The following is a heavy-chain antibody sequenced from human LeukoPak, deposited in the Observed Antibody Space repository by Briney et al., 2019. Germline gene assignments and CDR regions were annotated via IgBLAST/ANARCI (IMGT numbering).Heavy chain of an antibody. CDR1: GGSISSYY. CDR2: IYYSGST. Sequence: SETLSPTCTVSGGSISSYYWSWIRQPPGKGLEWIGYIYYSGSTNYNPSLKSRVTISVDTSKNQFSLKLSSVTAADTAVYYCAREYSSSTGYFDYWGQGTLVTVSS. D-gene: IGHD6-6*01. CDR3: AREYSSSTGYFDY. V-gene: IGHV4-59*12. J-gene: IGHJ4*02.